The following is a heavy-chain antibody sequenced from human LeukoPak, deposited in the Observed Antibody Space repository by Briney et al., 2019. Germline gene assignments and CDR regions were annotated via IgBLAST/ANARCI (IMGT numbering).Heavy chain of an antibody. J-gene: IGHJ4*02. Sequence: GGSLRLSCAASGFIFSDYYMNWIRQAPGKGLEWVSNIGTTITYANYADSVKGRFTISGDNAKNSLYLQMNSLRAEDTAVYYCARDDDGDNPIDYWGQGTLVTVSS. CDR3: ARDDDGDNPIDY. CDR1: GFIFSDYY. V-gene: IGHV3-11*06. D-gene: IGHD4-17*01. CDR2: IGTTITYA.